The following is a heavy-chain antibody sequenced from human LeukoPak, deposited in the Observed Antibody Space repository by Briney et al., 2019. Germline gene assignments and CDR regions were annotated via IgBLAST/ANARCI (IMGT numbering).Heavy chain of an antibody. J-gene: IGHJ3*02. CDR2: IYYSGST. D-gene: IGHD1-26*01. CDR3: ARQFEWELLPDAFDI. CDR1: GGSISSYH. V-gene: IGHV4-59*08. Sequence: SETLSLTCTVSGGSISSYHWSWIRQPPGKGLEWIGYIYYSGSTNYNPSLKSRVTISVDTSKNQFSLKLSSVTAADTAVYYCARQFEWELLPDAFDIWGQGTMVTVSS.